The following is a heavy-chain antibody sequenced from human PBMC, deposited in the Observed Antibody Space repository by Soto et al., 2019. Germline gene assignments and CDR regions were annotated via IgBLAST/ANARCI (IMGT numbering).Heavy chain of an antibody. CDR2: ISSTGALM. CDR3: ARNRLARGIPVAGRIDY. CDR1: GFIFSQYS. Sequence: GGSLRLSCAASGFIFSQYSMNWVRQAPGKGLEWVSSISSTGALMYYADSVKGRFTISRDDADNSLYLQMNSLRVEDTAVYYCARNRLARGIPVAGRIDYWGQGALVTVSS. V-gene: IGHV3-21*01. D-gene: IGHD6-19*01. J-gene: IGHJ4*02.